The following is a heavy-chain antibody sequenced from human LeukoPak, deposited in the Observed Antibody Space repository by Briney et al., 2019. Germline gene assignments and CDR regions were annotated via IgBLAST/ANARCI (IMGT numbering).Heavy chain of an antibody. CDR1: GFTFDDYA. CDR3: AKDISSAMPPSGAYPWGFDY. J-gene: IGHJ4*02. CDR2: ISWNSGSI. V-gene: IGHV3-9*01. D-gene: IGHD2-2*01. Sequence: GGSLRLSCAASGFTFDDYAMHWVRQAPGKGLEWVSGISWNSGSIGYADSVKGRFTISRDNAKNSLYLQMNSLRAEDTALYYCAKDISSAMPPSGAYPWGFDYWGQGTLVTVSS.